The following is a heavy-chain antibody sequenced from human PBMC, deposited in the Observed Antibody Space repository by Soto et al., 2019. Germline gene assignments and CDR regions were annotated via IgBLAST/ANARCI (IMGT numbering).Heavy chain of an antibody. CDR3: AKDVHIVVVTAILGGYFQH. Sequence: QVQLVESGGGVVQPGRSLRLSCAASGFTFSSYGMHWVRQAPGKGLEWVAVISYDGSNKYYADSVKGRFTISRDNSKNTRYLQMNSLRAEDTAVYYCAKDVHIVVVTAILGGYFQHWGQGTLVTVSS. V-gene: IGHV3-30*18. CDR2: ISYDGSNK. D-gene: IGHD2-21*02. CDR1: GFTFSSYG. J-gene: IGHJ1*01.